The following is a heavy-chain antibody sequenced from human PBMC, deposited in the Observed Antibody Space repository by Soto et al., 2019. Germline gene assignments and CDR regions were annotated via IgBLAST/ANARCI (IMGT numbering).Heavy chain of an antibody. J-gene: IGHJ4*02. Sequence: PGGSLRLSCAASGFTFDEYAMHWVRQAPGKGLEWVSGISYNSESVAYADAVKGRFTISRDDAHNSLYLQMNSLRPDDTALYYCGKIKAPWLSPGYFDYWGQGTLVTASS. CDR1: GFTFDEYA. V-gene: IGHV3-9*01. CDR2: ISYNSESV. CDR3: GKIKAPWLSPGYFDY. D-gene: IGHD5-12*01.